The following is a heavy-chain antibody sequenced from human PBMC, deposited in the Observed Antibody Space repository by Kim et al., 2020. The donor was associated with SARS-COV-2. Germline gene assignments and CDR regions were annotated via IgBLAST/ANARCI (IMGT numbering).Heavy chain of an antibody. J-gene: IGHJ3*02. D-gene: IGHD6-19*01. V-gene: IGHV3-33*06. Sequence: YADTVKGRFTIARDNSKNTLYLQMNSLRAEDTAVYYCAKEMSVAGGAFDIWGQGTMVTVSS. CDR3: AKEMSVAGGAFDI.